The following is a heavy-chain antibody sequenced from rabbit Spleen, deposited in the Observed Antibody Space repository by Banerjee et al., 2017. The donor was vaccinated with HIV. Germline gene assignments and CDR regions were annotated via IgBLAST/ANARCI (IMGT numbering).Heavy chain of an antibody. CDR1: GFDFSNYG. V-gene: IGHV1S40*01. CDR3: ARLGHADYPYAYGLKL. Sequence: QSLEGSEGGLVKPGASLKLSCKASGFDFSNYGVSWVRQAPGKGLEWIACIAGSSSGFTYSATWAKGRFTISKTSSTTVTLQMTSLTAADTATYFCARLGHADYPYAYGLKLWGPGTLVTVS. J-gene: IGHJ4*01. D-gene: IGHD6-1*01. CDR2: IAGSSSGFT.